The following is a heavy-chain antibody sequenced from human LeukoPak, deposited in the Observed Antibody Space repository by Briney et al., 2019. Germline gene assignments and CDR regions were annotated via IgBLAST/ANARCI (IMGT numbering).Heavy chain of an antibody. V-gene: IGHV3-23*01. J-gene: IGHJ3*02. CDR3: AKGIVGAAGVFDI. CDR2: ISGSGGST. CDR1: GFTFSSYA. D-gene: IGHD1-26*01. Sequence: GASLRLSCAASGFTFSSYAMSWVRQAPGKGLEWVSGISGSGGSTYYADSVKGRFTISRDNSKNTLYLQMNSLRAEDTAVCYCAKGIVGAAGVFDIWGQGTMVIVSS.